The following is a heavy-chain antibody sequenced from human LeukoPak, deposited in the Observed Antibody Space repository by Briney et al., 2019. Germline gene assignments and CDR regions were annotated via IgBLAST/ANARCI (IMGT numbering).Heavy chain of an antibody. J-gene: IGHJ6*02. CDR1: GLTASHNVNNA. D-gene: IGHD2-21*01. CDR2: ITTSGST. V-gene: IGHV3-23*01. CDR3: AKAPVWNYYYGLDV. Sequence: GGSLRLSCAASGLTASHNVNNAMSWVRHAPGKGLEWVSGITTSGSTYYADSVKGRFTISRENSNNTLYQHMDSLRAEDTAVYYCAKAPVWNYYYGLDVWGQGTTVTVSS.